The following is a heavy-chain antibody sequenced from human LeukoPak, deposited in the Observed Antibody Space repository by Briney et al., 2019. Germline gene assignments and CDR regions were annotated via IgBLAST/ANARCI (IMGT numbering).Heavy chain of an antibody. V-gene: IGHV3-7*01. CDR2: IKQDGSEK. D-gene: IGHD4-17*01. CDR3: ARGGYGDKAFNWFDP. Sequence: GGSLRLSCAASGFTFSSYWMSWVRQAPGKGLEWVAHIKQDGSEKYYVDSVKGRFTISRDNAKNSLYLQMNSLRAEDTAVYYCARGGYGDKAFNWFDPWGQGTLVTVSS. CDR1: GFTFSSYW. J-gene: IGHJ5*02.